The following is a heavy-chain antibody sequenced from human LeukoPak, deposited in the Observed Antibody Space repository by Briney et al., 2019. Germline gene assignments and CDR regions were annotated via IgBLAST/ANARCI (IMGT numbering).Heavy chain of an antibody. CDR3: ATLGAYDNWFDP. D-gene: IGHD4/OR15-4a*01. CDR1: GFTFSSYE. V-gene: IGHV3-48*03. Sequence: GGSLRLSCAASGFTFSSYEMNWVRQAPGKGLGWVSYISSSGSTIYYADSVKGRFTISRDNAKNSLYLQMNSLRAEDTAVYYCATLGAYDNWFDPWGQGTLVTVSS. J-gene: IGHJ5*02. CDR2: ISSSGSTI.